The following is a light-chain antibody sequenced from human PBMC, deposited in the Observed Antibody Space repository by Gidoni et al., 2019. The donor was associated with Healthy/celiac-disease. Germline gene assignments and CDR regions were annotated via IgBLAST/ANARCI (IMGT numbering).Light chain of an antibody. Sequence: SYALTQPSSVSVSPGQTARITCSGDVLAKKYARWFQQKPGQAPVLVIYKASEPPSGIPERFSGSSSGTTVTLTISGAQVEDEADYYCYSAADNNLRVFGGGTKLTVL. CDR1: VLAKKY. J-gene: IGLJ3*02. V-gene: IGLV3-27*01. CDR2: KAS. CDR3: YSAADNNLRV.